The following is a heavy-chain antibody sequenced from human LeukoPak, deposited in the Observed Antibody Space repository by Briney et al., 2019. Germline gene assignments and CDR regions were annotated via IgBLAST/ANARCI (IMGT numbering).Heavy chain of an antibody. Sequence: GESLKISFKGSGYTFISYWIGWVRQKPGKGLEWMGLINPGGSDTRYSPSFQGQVTMSADKSINAAYLQWSSLKASDTAMYYCARKTNYYDSRGYLVGAAFDIWGQGTVVTVSS. CDR3: ARKTNYYDSRGYLVGAAFDI. J-gene: IGHJ3*02. D-gene: IGHD3-22*01. CDR1: GYTFISYW. CDR2: INPGGSDT. V-gene: IGHV5-51*01.